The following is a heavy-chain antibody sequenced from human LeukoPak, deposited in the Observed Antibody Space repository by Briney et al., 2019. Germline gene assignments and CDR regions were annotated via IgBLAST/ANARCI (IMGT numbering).Heavy chain of an antibody. Sequence: KPSETLSLTCTVSGGSIGSYYWSWIRQPPGKGLEWIGYIYYSGSTNYNPSLKSRVTISVDTSKNQFSLKLSSVTAADTAVYYCARDRYYDSSGYYSDAFDIWGQGTMVTVSS. CDR3: ARDRYYDSSGYYSDAFDI. CDR2: IYYSGST. D-gene: IGHD3-22*01. J-gene: IGHJ3*02. CDR1: GGSIGSYY. V-gene: IGHV4-59*01.